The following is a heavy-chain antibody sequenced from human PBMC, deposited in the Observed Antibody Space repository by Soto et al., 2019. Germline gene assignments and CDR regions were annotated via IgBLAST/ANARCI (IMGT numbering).Heavy chain of an antibody. CDR3: AKSNRGAYDTPDF. V-gene: IGHV3-30*18. CDR2: ISYDGRNK. J-gene: IGHJ4*02. D-gene: IGHD3-22*01. Sequence: PGGSLRLSCPASGFSLNYYGMHWVRQPPGKGLEWVADISYDGRNKYYTDSVRGRFTISRDISKGTLYLQMNSLRPEDTAVYYCAKSNRGAYDTPDFWGQGTPVTVSS. CDR1: GFSLNYYG.